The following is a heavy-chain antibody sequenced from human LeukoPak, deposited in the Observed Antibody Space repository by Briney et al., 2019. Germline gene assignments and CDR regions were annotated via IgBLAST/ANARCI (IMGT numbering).Heavy chain of an antibody. V-gene: IGHV3-7*03. CDR1: GFTFSSYW. Sequence: GGSLRLSCAASGFTFSSYWMSWVRQAPGKGLEWVANIKQDGSGKYYVDSVKGRFTISRDNAKNSLYLQMNSLRAEDTAVYYCARADRMYYYGSGRSYWGQGTLVTVSS. J-gene: IGHJ4*02. D-gene: IGHD3-10*01. CDR3: ARADRMYYYGSGRSY. CDR2: IKQDGSGK.